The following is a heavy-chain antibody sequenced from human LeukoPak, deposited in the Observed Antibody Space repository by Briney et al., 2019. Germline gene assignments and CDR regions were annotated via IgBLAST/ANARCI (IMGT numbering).Heavy chain of an antibody. CDR3: ARQRGSGCLDY. V-gene: IGHV3-7*01. J-gene: IGHJ4*02. Sequence: PGGSLRLSCAASRFTLSNYWMSWVRKAPGKGLDWVANIKQDGSETYYVDSVKGRFTISRDNAKNSLSLQMNSLRAEDTAVYYCARQRGSGCLDYWGQGTLVTVSS. CDR1: RFTLSNYW. CDR2: IKQDGSET. D-gene: IGHD6-19*01.